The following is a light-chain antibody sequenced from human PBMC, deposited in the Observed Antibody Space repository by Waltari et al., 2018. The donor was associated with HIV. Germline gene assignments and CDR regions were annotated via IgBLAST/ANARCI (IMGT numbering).Light chain of an antibody. CDR2: WAS. Sequence: DIVMTQSPDSLPVSLGERAAINCKSSQTLLFSSNNKNFLAWYQQKPGQPPNLLIYWASTRASGVPDRFSGSGSGTNFTLTISSLQAEDVAVYFCQQYYTTPNTFGQGTRLDIK. V-gene: IGKV4-1*01. J-gene: IGKJ5*01. CDR3: QQYYTTPNT. CDR1: QTLLFSSNNKNF.